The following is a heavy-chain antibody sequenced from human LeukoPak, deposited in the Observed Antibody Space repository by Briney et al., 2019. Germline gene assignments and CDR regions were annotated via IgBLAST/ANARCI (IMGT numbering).Heavy chain of an antibody. V-gene: IGHV3-21*01. CDR3: ASGGGSGGTHDY. Sequence: GGSLRLSCAASGFTFSSYNMNWVRQAPGKGLEWVSSISSSSSYIYYADSVKGRFTISRDNAKNSLYLQMNSLRAEDTAVYYCASGGGSGGTHDYWGQGTLVAASS. CDR1: GFTFSSYN. J-gene: IGHJ4*02. CDR2: ISSSSSYI. D-gene: IGHD3-10*01.